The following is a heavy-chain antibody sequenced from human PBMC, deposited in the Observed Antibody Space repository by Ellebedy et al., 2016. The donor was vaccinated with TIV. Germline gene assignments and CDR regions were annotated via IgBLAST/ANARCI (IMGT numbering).Heavy chain of an antibody. CDR3: ARGSWACSGSMGV. D-gene: IGHD6-19*01. CDR1: GFIFSNSG. Sequence: GESLKISCAASGFIFSNSGMNWVRQAPGKGLEWVAFIRFDGNNAYYADSAKGRFTISRDNSKNSLYLQMNSLRAEDTAVYYCARGSWACSGSMGVWGQGTTVTVSS. V-gene: IGHV3-30*02. CDR2: IRFDGNNA. J-gene: IGHJ6*02.